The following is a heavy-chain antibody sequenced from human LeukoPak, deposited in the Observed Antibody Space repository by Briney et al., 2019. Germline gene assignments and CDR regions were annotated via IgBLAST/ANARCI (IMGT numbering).Heavy chain of an antibody. J-gene: IGHJ4*02. Sequence: SETLSLTCAVYGGSFSGYYWSWIRQPPGKGLEWIGEINHSGSTNYNPSLKSRVTISVDTSKNQFSLKLSSVTAADTAVYYCARHTGAAGKKTARFDYWGQGTLVTVSS. CDR1: GGSFSGYY. CDR2: INHSGST. V-gene: IGHV4-34*01. D-gene: IGHD6-13*01. CDR3: ARHTGAAGKKTARFDY.